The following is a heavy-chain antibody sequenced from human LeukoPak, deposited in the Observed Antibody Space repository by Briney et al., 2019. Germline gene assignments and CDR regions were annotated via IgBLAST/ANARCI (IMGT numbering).Heavy chain of an antibody. J-gene: IGHJ4*02. V-gene: IGHV3-48*01. CDR2: ISSGSSTI. CDR1: GFTFSSYA. CDR3: ARGKELGY. Sequence: PGGSLRLSCAASGFTFSSYALNWVRQAPGQGLEWVSYISSGSSTIYYADSVKGRFTISRDNAKNSLYLQMNSLRAEDTAVYYCARGKELGYWGQGTLVTVSS.